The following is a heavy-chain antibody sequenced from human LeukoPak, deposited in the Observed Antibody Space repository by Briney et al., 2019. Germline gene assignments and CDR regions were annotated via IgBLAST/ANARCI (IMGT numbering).Heavy chain of an antibody. CDR3: ARDESGYSGYVRFDP. D-gene: IGHD5-12*01. CDR1: GFTFSSYE. J-gene: IGHJ5*02. CDR2: ISSSGGTI. V-gene: IGHV3-48*03. Sequence: QPGGSLRLYCAASGFTFSSYEMNRVRQAPGKELEWVSYISSSGGTIYYADSVKGRFTISRDNAKNSLYLRMNSLRAEDTAVYYCARDESGYSGYVRFDPWGQGTLVTVSS.